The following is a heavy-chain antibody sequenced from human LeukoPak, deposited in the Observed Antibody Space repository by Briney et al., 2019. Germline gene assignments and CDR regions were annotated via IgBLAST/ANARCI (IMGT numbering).Heavy chain of an antibody. Sequence: PGGSLRLSCAASGFTFSTYGMSWVRQAPGKGLEWFSAISGSGASTYYADSVKGRFTISRDNSKNTLYLQMNSLRAEDTAIYYCAKGQQQLVFCWFDPWGQGTLVTVSS. CDR3: AKGQQQLVFCWFDP. CDR1: GFTFSTYG. CDR2: ISGSGAST. V-gene: IGHV3-23*01. J-gene: IGHJ5*02. D-gene: IGHD6-13*01.